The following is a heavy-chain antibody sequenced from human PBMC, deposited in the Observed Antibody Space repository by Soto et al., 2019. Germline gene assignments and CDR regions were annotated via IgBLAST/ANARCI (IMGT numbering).Heavy chain of an antibody. CDR1: GYTFTHFD. CDR3: ARAHHLVPKF. CDR2: MNPDSGNS. D-gene: IGHD2-15*01. V-gene: IGHV1-8*01. Sequence: QVHLVQSGAEVRKPGASVRVSCKTSGYTFTHFDIHWVRQATGQGLEWVGWMNPDSGNSGFTQRFQGRVSMTRNASMSTAYMEIHSLTSADTAIYYCARAHHLVPKFWGQGTLVTVSS. J-gene: IGHJ4*02.